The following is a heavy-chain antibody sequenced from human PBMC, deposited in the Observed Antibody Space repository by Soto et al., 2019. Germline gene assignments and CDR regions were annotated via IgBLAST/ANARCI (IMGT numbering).Heavy chain of an antibody. V-gene: IGHV3-30-3*01. J-gene: IGHJ6*02. CDR2: ISYDGSNK. CDR3: ARVQPPKYYYDSSGYLGDV. Sequence: PGGSLRLSCAASGFTFSSYAMHWVRQAPGKGLERVAVISYDGSNKYYADSVKGRFTISRDNSKNTLYLQMNSLRAEDTAVYYCARVQPPKYYYDSSGYLGDVWGQGTTVTVSS. D-gene: IGHD3-22*01. CDR1: GFTFSSYA.